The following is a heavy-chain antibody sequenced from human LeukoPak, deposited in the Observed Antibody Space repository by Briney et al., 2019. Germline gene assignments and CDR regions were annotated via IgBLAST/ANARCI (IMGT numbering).Heavy chain of an antibody. D-gene: IGHD3-22*01. Sequence: GASVKVSCKASGYTFTGYGISWVRQAPGQGLEWMRWISAYNGNTKYAQKFQGRVTMTRDTSTSTAYMELRSLRSDDTAIYYCARDRVTSIVAGIGYWGQGSLVTVSS. CDR1: GYTFTGYG. J-gene: IGHJ4*02. CDR2: ISAYNGNT. CDR3: ARDRVTSIVAGIGY. V-gene: IGHV1-18*01.